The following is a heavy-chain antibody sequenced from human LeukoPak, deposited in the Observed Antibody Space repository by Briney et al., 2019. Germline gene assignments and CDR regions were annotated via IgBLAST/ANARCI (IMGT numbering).Heavy chain of an antibody. CDR2: MNPNSGNT. Sequence: ASVKVSCKASGYTFTSYDINWVRQATGQGLEWMGWMNPNSGNTGYAQKFQGRVTMTRNTSISTAYMELSSLRSEDTAVYYCARADIVVVPAATDPYYYYGMDVWGQGTTVTVSS. J-gene: IGHJ6*02. CDR3: ARADIVVVPAATDPYYYYGMDV. V-gene: IGHV1-8*01. CDR1: GYTFTSYD. D-gene: IGHD2-2*01.